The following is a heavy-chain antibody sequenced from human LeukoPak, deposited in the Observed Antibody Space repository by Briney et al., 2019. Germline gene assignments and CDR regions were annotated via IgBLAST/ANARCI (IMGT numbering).Heavy chain of an antibody. CDR2: INPNSGGT. D-gene: IGHD6-13*01. V-gene: IGHV1-2*06. J-gene: IGHJ4*02. CDR3: ARVRPAKKLNSSSWYGGIDY. CDR1: GHTFTGYY. Sequence: ASVKVSCKASGHTFTGYYMHWVRQAPGQGLEWMGRINPNSGGTNYAQKFQGRVTMTRDTSISTAYMELSRLRSDDTAVYYCARVRPAKKLNSSSWYGGIDYWSQGTLVTVSS.